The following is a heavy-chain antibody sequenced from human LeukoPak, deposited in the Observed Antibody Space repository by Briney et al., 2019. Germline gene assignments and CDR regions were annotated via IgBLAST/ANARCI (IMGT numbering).Heavy chain of an antibody. J-gene: IGHJ4*02. CDR2: IKSKTDSGTI. CDR3: TPKRVGAPAFDH. V-gene: IGHV3-15*07. D-gene: IGHD1-26*01. Sequence: GGSLRLSCAASGFTFSNAWMNWVRRAPGKGLEWVDRIKSKTDSGTIEHTAHVKNRFTISRDDSENTLYLQMNSLKTEDTAVYFCTPKRVGAPAFDHWGQGTLVTVSS. CDR1: GFTFSNAW.